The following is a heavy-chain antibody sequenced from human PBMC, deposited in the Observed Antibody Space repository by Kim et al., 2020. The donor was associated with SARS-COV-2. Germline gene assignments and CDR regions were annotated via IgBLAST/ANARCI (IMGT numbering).Heavy chain of an antibody. V-gene: IGHV1-8*01. J-gene: IGHJ6*02. D-gene: IGHD3-10*01. CDR2: MNPNSGNT. Sequence: ASVKVSCKASGYTFTSYDINWVRQATGQGLEWMGWMNPNSGNTGYAQKFQGRVTMTRNTSISTAYMELSSLRSEDSAVYYCARGFMVRGVIITHSYSMDVWGQGTTVTVSS. CDR3: ARGFMVRGVIITHSYSMDV. CDR1: GYTFTSYD.